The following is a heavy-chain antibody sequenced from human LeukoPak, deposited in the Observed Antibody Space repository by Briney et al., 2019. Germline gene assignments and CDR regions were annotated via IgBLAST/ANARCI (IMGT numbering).Heavy chain of an antibody. CDR1: GYSFTDYW. V-gene: IGHV5-51*04. Sequence: GESLKISCEGSGYSFTDYWIGWARQMPGEGLEWMGIIYPGDSDTRYSPSFQGQVTMSADKPISTTYLQWSSLRASDTAIYYCARKKGYADAWWDSWGQGTLVTVSS. CDR2: IYPGDSDT. CDR3: ARKKGYADAWWDS. D-gene: IGHD2-8*02. J-gene: IGHJ5*02.